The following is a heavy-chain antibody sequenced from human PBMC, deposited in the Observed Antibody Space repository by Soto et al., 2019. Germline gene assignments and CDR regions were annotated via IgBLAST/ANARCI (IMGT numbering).Heavy chain of an antibody. CDR2: IRNKANSYTT. CDR3: ARDRYYYDNSGFDY. CDR1: GFTFSDHY. V-gene: IGHV3-72*01. Sequence: GGSLRLSCAASGFTFSDHYMDWVRQAPGKGLEWVGRIRNKANSYTTEYAASVKGRFSISRDDSKNSLYLQMNSLKTEDTAVYYCARDRYYYDNSGFDYWGQGALVTVSS. J-gene: IGHJ4*02. D-gene: IGHD3-22*01.